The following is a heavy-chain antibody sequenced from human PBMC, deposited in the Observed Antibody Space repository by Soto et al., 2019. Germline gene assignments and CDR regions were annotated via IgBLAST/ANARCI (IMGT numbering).Heavy chain of an antibody. J-gene: IGHJ4*02. CDR2: IHYGGST. Sequence: PSETLSLTCTVSGGSVSSGSYYWSWIRQPPGKGLEWIGYIHYGGSTNYNPSLKSRLTMSVDTSKNQFSLKLSSVTAADTAVYYCARDDNTSDWKARFDYWGQGTLVTVSS. CDR3: ARDDNTSDWKARFDY. V-gene: IGHV4-61*01. D-gene: IGHD1-1*01. CDR1: GGSVSSGSYY.